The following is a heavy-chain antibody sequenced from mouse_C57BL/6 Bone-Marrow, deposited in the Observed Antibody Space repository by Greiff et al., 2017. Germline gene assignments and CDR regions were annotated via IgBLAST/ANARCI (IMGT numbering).Heavy chain of an antibody. D-gene: IGHD2-4*01. CDR3: ARHERYYDYEGYFDY. J-gene: IGHJ2*01. Sequence: VQLKESGAELVKPGASVKLSCKASGYIFTEYTIHWVKQRSGQGLEWIGWFYPGSGSIKYNERFKDKATLTADKSSKTVYMELRRLTSEDSAVYFCARHERYYDYEGYFDYWGQGTTLTVSS. V-gene: IGHV1-62-2*01. CDR2: FYPGSGSI. CDR1: GYIFTEYT.